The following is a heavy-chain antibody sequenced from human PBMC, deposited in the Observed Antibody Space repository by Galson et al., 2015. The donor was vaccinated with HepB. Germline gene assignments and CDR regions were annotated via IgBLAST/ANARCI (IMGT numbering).Heavy chain of an antibody. CDR1: GYSFTSYW. J-gene: IGHJ5*02. CDR3: ARCFTIGWSGSENNWFDP. V-gene: IGHV5-51*01. D-gene: IGHD1-26*01. CDR2: IYPGDSDT. Sequence: QSGAEVKKPGESLKISCKGSGYSFTSYWIGWVRQMPGKGLEWMGIIYPGDSDTRYSPSFQGQVIISADKSISTAYLQWSSLKASDTAMYYCARCFTIGWSGSENNWFDPWGQGTLVTVSS.